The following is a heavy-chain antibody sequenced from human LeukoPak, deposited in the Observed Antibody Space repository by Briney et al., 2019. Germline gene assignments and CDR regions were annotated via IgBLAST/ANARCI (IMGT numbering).Heavy chain of an antibody. Sequence: ASVKVSCKASGYTFTSYYMHWVRQAPGQGLEWMGIINPSGGSTSYAQKFQGRVTMTRDTSTSTVYMELSSLRSEDTAVYYCARAPITMVRGVNLDYWGQGTLVTVSS. J-gene: IGHJ4*02. V-gene: IGHV1-46*01. CDR3: ARAPITMVRGVNLDY. CDR1: GYTFTSYY. D-gene: IGHD3-10*01. CDR2: INPSGGST.